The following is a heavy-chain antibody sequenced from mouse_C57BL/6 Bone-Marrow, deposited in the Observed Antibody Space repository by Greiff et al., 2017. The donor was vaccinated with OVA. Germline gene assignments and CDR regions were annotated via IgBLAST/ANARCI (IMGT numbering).Heavy chain of an antibody. CDR3: ARDPVTTVVFDY. Sequence: EVQLQESGGGLVKPGGSLKLSCAASGFTFSSYAMSWVRQTPEKRLEWVATISDGGSYTYYPDNVKGRFTISRDNAKNNLYLQMSHLKSEDTAMYYCARDPVTTVVFDYWGQGTTLTVSS. J-gene: IGHJ2*01. CDR1: GFTFSSYA. CDR2: ISDGGSYT. V-gene: IGHV5-4*01. D-gene: IGHD1-1*01.